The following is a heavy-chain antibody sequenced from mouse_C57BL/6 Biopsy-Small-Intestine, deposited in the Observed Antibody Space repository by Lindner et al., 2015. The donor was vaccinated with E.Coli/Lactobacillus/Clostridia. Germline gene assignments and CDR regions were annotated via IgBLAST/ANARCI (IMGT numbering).Heavy chain of an antibody. J-gene: IGHJ4*01. V-gene: IGHV1-81*01. CDR3: ARSGLDYDWPMDY. D-gene: IGHD2-4*01. CDR1: GYTFTSYG. Sequence: VQLQESGAELARPGASVKLSCKASGYTFTSYGISWVKQRTGQGLEWIGEIYPRSGNTYYNEKFKGKATLTADKSSSTAYMELRSLTSEDSAVYFCARSGLDYDWPMDYWGQGTSVTVSS. CDR2: IYPRSGNT.